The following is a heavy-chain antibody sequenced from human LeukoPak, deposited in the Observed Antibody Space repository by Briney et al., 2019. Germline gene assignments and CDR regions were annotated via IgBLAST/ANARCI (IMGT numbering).Heavy chain of an antibody. CDR3: ARDSSSSDLDY. Sequence: GASVKVSCKASGYTFTSYGISWVRQAPGQGLEWMGWINAGNGNTKYSQKFQGRVTITRDTSASTAYMELSSLRSEDTAVYYCARDSSSSDLDYWGQGTLVTVSS. J-gene: IGHJ4*02. V-gene: IGHV1-3*01. CDR1: GYTFTSYG. CDR2: INAGNGNT. D-gene: IGHD6-6*01.